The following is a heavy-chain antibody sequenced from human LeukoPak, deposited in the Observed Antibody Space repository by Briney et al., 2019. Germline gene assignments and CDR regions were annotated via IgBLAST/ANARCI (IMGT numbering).Heavy chain of an antibody. J-gene: IGHJ4*02. CDR3: ARDRDSSGWFDY. CDR2: IYYSGSA. V-gene: IGHV4-59*01. Sequence: SETLSLTCTVSGCTISGFYWGWLPQPPGQGLEWFGFIYYSGSANYNPSLKSRVTMSVDMSKNQFSLKLSSVTAADTAFYYCARDRDSSGWFDYWGQGALVTVSS. CDR1: GCTISGFY. D-gene: IGHD6-19*01.